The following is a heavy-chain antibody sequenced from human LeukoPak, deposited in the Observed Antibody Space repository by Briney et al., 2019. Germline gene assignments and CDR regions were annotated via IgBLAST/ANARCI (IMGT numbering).Heavy chain of an antibody. CDR3: ARDSYEVGATFDY. CDR2: INIDGTTT. Sequence: GGSLRLSCAASGFTFTRYWMHWVRQVPGKGLVWVSRINIDGTTTNYPDSVKGRFTVSRDNAKNTLFLQLSSLRVEDTAVYYCARDSYEVGATFDYWGQGTLVTVSS. CDR1: GFTFTRYW. D-gene: IGHD1-26*01. V-gene: IGHV3-74*01. J-gene: IGHJ4*02.